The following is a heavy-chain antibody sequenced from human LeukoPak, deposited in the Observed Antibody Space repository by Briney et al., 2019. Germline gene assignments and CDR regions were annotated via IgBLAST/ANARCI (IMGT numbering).Heavy chain of an antibody. V-gene: IGHV3-33*01. CDR1: GFTFSSYG. CDR2: IWYDGSNK. D-gene: IGHD3-22*01. Sequence: GGSLRLSCAASGFTFSSYGMHWVRQAPGKGLEWVAVIWYDGSNKYYADSVKGRFTISRDNSKNTLYLQMNSLRAEDTAVYYCARGVQHCYDSSGYYPRYYFDYWGQGTLVTVSS. CDR3: ARGVQHCYDSSGYYPRYYFDY. J-gene: IGHJ4*02.